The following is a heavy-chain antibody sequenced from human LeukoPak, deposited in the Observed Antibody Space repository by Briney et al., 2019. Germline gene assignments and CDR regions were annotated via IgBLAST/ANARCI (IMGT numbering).Heavy chain of an antibody. CDR3: ARGLVMAAAGTRDAFDM. CDR2: IYSGGTT. V-gene: IGHV3-53*01. Sequence: PGGSLRLSCAASGFTVSSSYMSWVRQAPGKGLEWGSVIYSGGTTYYADSVKGRFTISRDNSKNTLYLQMNSLRAEDTAVYYCARGLVMAAAGTRDAFDMWGQGTMVTVSS. CDR1: GFTVSSSY. D-gene: IGHD6-13*01. J-gene: IGHJ3*02.